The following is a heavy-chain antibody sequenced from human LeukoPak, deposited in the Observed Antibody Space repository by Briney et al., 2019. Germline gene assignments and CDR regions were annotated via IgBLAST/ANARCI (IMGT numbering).Heavy chain of an antibody. V-gene: IGHV3-74*01. J-gene: IGHJ4*02. CDR2: INSDGSST. CDR3: AKNFYGDYNVFFDY. Sequence: PGGSLRLSCAASGFTFSSYWMYWVRQAPGKGLVWVSRINSDGSSTSYADSVKGRFPISRDNAKNTLYLQMNSLRAEDTAVYFCAKNFYGDYNVFFDYWGQGTLVTVSS. D-gene: IGHD4-17*01. CDR1: GFTFSSYW.